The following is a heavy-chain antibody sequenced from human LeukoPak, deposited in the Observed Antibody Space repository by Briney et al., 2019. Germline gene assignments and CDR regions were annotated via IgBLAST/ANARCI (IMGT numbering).Heavy chain of an antibody. J-gene: IGHJ4*02. V-gene: IGHV1-18*01. CDR3: ARGVIYSGYDWGPGY. Sequence: ASVKVSCKASGYTFTSYGISWVRQAPGQGLEWMGWISAYNGNTNYAQKFQGRVTMTRNTSISTAYMELSSLRSEDTAVYYCARGVIYSGYDWGPGYWGQGTLVTVSS. CDR1: GYTFTSYG. CDR2: ISAYNGNT. D-gene: IGHD5-12*01.